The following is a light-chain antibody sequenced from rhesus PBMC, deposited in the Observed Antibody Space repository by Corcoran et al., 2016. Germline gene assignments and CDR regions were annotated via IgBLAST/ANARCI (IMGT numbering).Light chain of an antibody. J-gene: IGKJ4*01. CDR2: YAS. CDR1: QAINEY. V-gene: IGKV1-66*01. Sequence: DIQMTQSPSSLSAFVGDRVTITCRASQAINEYLSWYQQKPGKAPEPLFYYASSLETGVPSRFSGSGSGTDYTLTIISLQPEDIATYYYQQYNYSPPTFGGGTKV. CDR3: QQYNYSPPT.